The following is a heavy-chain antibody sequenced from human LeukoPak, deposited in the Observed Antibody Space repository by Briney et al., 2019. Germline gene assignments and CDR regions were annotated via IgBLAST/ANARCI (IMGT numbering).Heavy chain of an antibody. J-gene: IGHJ3*02. Sequence: GGSLRLSCAASGFTFSSYAMSWVRQAPGKGLGWVSHIGGSGANIYYADSVKGRFTISRDNAKNTLYLQMNSLRAEDTAIYYCARRFDIWGQGTMVTVSS. CDR3: ARRFDI. CDR1: GFTFSSYA. CDR2: IGGSGANI. D-gene: IGHD3-10*01. V-gene: IGHV3-23*01.